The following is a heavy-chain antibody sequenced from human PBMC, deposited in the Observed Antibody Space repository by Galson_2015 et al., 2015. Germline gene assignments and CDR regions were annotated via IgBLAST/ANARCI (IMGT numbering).Heavy chain of an antibody. D-gene: IGHD4-11*01. V-gene: IGHV2-70*01. J-gene: IGHJ6*02. CDR2: IDWDDDK. CDR1: GFSLSTSGMC. CDR3: ARIPYSNFYYYYGMDV. Sequence: PALVKPTQPLTLTCTFSGFSLSTSGMCVSWIRQPPGKALEWLALIDWDDDKYYSTSLKTRLTISKDTSKNQVVLTMTNMDPVDTATYYCARIPYSNFYYYYGMDVWGQGTTVTVSS.